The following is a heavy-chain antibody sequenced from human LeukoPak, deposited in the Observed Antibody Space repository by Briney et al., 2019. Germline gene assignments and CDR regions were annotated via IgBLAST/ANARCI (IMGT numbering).Heavy chain of an antibody. CDR1: GFTFSSYG. V-gene: IGHV3-30*02. CDR2: IRYDGSNK. D-gene: IGHD3-10*01. J-gene: IGHJ4*02. Sequence: GGSLRLSCAASGFTFSSYGMHWVRQAPGKGLEWVAFIRYDGSNKYYADSVKGRFTISRDNSKNTLYLQMNSLRAEDTAVYYCAREGRGVTGYFDYWGQGTLVTVSS. CDR3: AREGRGVTGYFDY.